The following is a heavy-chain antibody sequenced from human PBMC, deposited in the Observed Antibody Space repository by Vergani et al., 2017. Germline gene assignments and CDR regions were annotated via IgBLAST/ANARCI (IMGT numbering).Heavy chain of an antibody. CDR1: GGTFSSYA. V-gene: IGHV1-69*13. J-gene: IGHJ6*02. CDR3: ARXLYGSGSSIYGMDV. CDR2: IIPIFGTA. Sequence: QVQLVQSGAEVKKPGSSVKVSCKASGGTFSSYAISWVRQAPGQGLEWVGRIIPIFGTANYAQKFQGRVTITADESTSTAYMELSSLRSEDTAVYYCARXLYGSGSSIYGMDVWGQGTTVTVSS. D-gene: IGHD3-10*01.